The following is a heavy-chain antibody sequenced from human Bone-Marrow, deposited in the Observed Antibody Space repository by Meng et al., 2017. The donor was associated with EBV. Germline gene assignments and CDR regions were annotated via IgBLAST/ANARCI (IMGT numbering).Heavy chain of an antibody. CDR3: ATLPEGIL. V-gene: IGHV3-21*04. D-gene: IGHD3-10*01. Sequence: EVQLVESGGGLVKPGGSLRLSCAASGFTFSSYSMNWVRQAPGKGLEWVSSISSSSSYIYYADSVKGRFTISRDNAKNSLYLQMNSLRVEDTTVYYCATLPEGILWGQGTLVTVSS. CDR2: ISSSSSYI. J-gene: IGHJ4*02. CDR1: GFTFSSYS.